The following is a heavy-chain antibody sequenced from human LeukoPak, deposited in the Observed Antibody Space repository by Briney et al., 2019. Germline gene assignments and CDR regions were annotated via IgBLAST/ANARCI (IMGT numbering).Heavy chain of an antibody. D-gene: IGHD6-13*01. CDR2: ISGSGGST. CDR1: GFTLSSYA. J-gene: IGHJ4*02. CDR3: AKDHRPGIAAAGTGGFDY. Sequence: GGSLRLSCAASGFTLSSYAMSWVRQAPGKGLEWVSAISGSGGSTYYAHSVKGRFTISRDNSKNTLYLQMNSLRAEDTAVYYCAKDHRPGIAAAGTGGFDYWGQGTLVTVSS. V-gene: IGHV3-23*01.